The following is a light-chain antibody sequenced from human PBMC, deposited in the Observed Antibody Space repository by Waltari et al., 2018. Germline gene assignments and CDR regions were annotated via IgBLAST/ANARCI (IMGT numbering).Light chain of an antibody. CDR3: LVLYSGPWV. J-gene: IGLJ3*02. CDR2: DTS. CDR1: TGALTSGQA. V-gene: IGLV7-46*01. Sequence: QAVVTQEPSLTVSPGGTVTPPFGSSTGALTSGQAPYWFQQKPGQAPRALSYDTSNKYSWTPARFSGSLLGGKAALTLSGAQPEDEAEYYCLVLYSGPWVFGGGTRLTVL.